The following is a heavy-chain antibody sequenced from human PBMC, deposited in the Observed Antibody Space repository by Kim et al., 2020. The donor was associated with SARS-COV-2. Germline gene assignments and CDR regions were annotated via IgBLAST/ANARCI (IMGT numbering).Heavy chain of an antibody. Sequence: GGSLRLSCAASGFTFSSDWMHWVRQAPGKGLEWVAVIWYGGSSKSYSASFLNGIIIFTDNSTKTTYLQLNILRTEENAAYYCSRNEVGAASRGMDVWG. J-gene: IGHJ6*03. CDR3: SRNEVGAASRGMDV. D-gene: IGHD3-16*01. CDR1: GFTFSSDW. V-gene: IGHV3-33*01. CDR2: IWYGGSSK.